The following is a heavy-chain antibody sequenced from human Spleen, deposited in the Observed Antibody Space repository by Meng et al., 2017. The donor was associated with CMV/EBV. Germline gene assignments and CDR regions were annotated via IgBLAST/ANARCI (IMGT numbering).Heavy chain of an antibody. Sequence: SETLSLTCTVSGDSISSGDSYWSWIRQHPGKDLEWIGYIHYSGITYYNPSLKSRVTISVDTSKNQFSLNLSSVTAADTAVYYCARYCSSSSCLNWFDPWGQGTLVTVSS. CDR1: GDSISSGDSY. D-gene: IGHD2-2*01. J-gene: IGHJ5*02. CDR2: IHYSGIT. V-gene: IGHV4-31*03. CDR3: ARYCSSSSCLNWFDP.